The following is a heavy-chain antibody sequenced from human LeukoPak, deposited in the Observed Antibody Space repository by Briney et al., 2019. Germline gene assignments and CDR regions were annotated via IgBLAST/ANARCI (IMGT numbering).Heavy chain of an antibody. V-gene: IGHV3-30*02. J-gene: IGHJ3*02. D-gene: IGHD6-19*01. CDR1: GFTFSNYG. Sequence: GGSLRLACAASGFTFSNYGMHWVCQAPGKRLERVSLISFDGSQKYYADSVKGRFTISRDHSKSTVYLQMNSLRAEDTAVYYCARDPGYSSGWYDAFDIWGQGTMVTVSS. CDR3: ARDPGYSSGWYDAFDI. CDR2: ISFDGSQK.